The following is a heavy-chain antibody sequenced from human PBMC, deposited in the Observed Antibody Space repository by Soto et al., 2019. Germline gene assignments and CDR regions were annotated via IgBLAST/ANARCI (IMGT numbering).Heavy chain of an antibody. CDR2: IRGRSKKFAT. CDR3: TARVGDSLQDI. Sequence: EVQLVESGGGLVQPGGSLKVSCAGLGFNFSDSALQWVRQPSGKGLEWIGRIRGRSKKFATSYATSVRGRFSLSRDVSRNTAYLQMNRLRDDDTGVYFCTARVGDSLQDIWGQGTLVTVSS. CDR1: GFNFSDSA. J-gene: IGHJ4*02. D-gene: IGHD4-17*01. V-gene: IGHV3-73*01.